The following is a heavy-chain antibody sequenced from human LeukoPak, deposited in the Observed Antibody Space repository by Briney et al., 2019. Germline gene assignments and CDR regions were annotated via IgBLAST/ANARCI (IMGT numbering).Heavy chain of an antibody. D-gene: IGHD6-19*01. J-gene: IGHJ5*02. CDR1: GGSISSYY. CDR3: ARAADSSGWYFNWFDP. Sequence: SETLSLTCTVSGGSISSYYWSWIPQPPGKGLEWIGYIYYSGSTNYNPSLKSRVTISVDTSKNQFSLKLSSVTAADTAVYYCARAADSSGWYFNWFDPWGQGTLVTVSS. CDR2: IYYSGST. V-gene: IGHV4-59*01.